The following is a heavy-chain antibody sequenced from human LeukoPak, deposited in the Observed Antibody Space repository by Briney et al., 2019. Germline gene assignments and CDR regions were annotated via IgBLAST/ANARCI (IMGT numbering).Heavy chain of an antibody. CDR1: GGTFTSYD. D-gene: IGHD6-19*01. CDR2: MNPNSGNT. Sequence: GASVTVSCKASGGTFTSYDINWVRQATGQGLEWMGWMNPNSGNTGYAQKFQGRVTITRNTSISTAYMELSSLRSEDTAVYYCARGSSRQWLVLWIFDYWGQGTLVTVSS. V-gene: IGHV1-8*03. CDR3: ARGSSRQWLVLWIFDY. J-gene: IGHJ4*02.